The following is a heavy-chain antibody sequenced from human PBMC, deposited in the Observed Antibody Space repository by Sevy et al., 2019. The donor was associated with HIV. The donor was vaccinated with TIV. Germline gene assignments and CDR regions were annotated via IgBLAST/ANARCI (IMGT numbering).Heavy chain of an antibody. Sequence: GGSLRLSCAASGFTFSSYWMSWVRQAPGMGLEWVANIKQDGSEKYYVDSVKGRFTISRDNAKNSLYLQMNSLRAEDTAVYYCARDGPVGMATLFGAFDIWGQWTMVTVSS. J-gene: IGHJ3*02. CDR3: ARDGPVGMATLFGAFDI. V-gene: IGHV3-7*03. D-gene: IGHD5-12*01. CDR2: IKQDGSEK. CDR1: GFTFSSYW.